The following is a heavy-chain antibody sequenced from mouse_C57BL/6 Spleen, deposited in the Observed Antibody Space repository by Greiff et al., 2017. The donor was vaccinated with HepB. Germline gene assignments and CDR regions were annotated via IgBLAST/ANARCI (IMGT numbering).Heavy chain of an antibody. D-gene: IGHD2-5*01. J-gene: IGHJ3*01. CDR1: GFTFSSYG. CDR3: ARLGSNGGFAY. V-gene: IGHV5-6*01. Sequence: EVQGVESGGDLVKPGGSLKLSCAASGFTFSSYGMSWVRQTPDKRLEWVATISSGGSYTYYPDSVKGRFTISRDNAKNTLYLQMSSLKSEDTAMYYCARLGSNGGFAYWGQGTLVTVSA. CDR2: ISSGGSYT.